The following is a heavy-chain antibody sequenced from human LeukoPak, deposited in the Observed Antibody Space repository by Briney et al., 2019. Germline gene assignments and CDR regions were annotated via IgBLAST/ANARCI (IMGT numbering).Heavy chain of an antibody. V-gene: IGHV3-15*01. D-gene: IGHD3-22*01. Sequence: GGSLRLSCAASGFTFSNAWMSWVRQAPGKGLEWGGRIKSKTDGGTTDYAAPVKGRFTISRDDSKNTLYLQMNSLKTEDTAVYYCTTAYYYDNSGYYPYYFDYWGQGTLVTVSS. CDR1: GFTFSNAW. CDR2: IKSKTDGGTT. J-gene: IGHJ4*02. CDR3: TTAYYYDNSGYYPYYFDY.